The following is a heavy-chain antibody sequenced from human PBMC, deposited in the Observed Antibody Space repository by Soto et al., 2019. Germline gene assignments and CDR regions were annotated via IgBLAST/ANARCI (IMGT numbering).Heavy chain of an antibody. CDR2: IIPIFGTA. J-gene: IGHJ5*02. D-gene: IGHD3-10*01. V-gene: IGHV1-69*13. CDR3: GRDGGPFYYGWGSYYTPFTGFDP. CDR1: GGTFSSYA. Sequence: GASVKVSCKASGGTFSSYAISWVRQAPGQGLEWMGGIIPIFGTANYAQKFQGRVTITADESTSTAYMELSSLRSEDTAVYYCGRDGGPFYYGWGSYYTPFTGFDPWGQGTLVTVSS.